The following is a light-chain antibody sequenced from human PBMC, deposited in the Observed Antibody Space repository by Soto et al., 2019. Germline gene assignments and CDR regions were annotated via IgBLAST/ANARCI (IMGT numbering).Light chain of an antibody. V-gene: IGKV1-13*02. CDR2: DAS. CDR1: QGISSA. J-gene: IGKJ4*01. CDR3: QQFDSFPLT. Sequence: AIQLTQSPSSLSASVGDRVTITCRASQGISSALAWYQQKSEKAHKVLISDASILESGVPSRFSGSGSGTDFTLTISSLQPEDFATYYCQQFDSFPLTFGGGTNVE.